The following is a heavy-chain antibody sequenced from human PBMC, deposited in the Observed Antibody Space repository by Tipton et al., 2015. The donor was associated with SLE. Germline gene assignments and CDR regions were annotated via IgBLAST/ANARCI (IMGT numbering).Heavy chain of an antibody. V-gene: IGHV4-4*07. CDR3: AREARGSGIWFDP. D-gene: IGHD6-13*01. CDR2: FYASGRT. CDR1: GGSIGSYY. J-gene: IGHJ5*02. Sequence: TLSLTCTVSGGSIGSYYWSWIRQPAGKGLEWIGRFYASGRTNYNPSLKSRVTISVDTSKNQFSLKVRSVTAADTAVYYCAREARGSGIWFDPWGQGTLVTVSS.